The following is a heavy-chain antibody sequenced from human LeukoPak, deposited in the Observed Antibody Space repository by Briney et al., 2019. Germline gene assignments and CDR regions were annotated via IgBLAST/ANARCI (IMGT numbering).Heavy chain of an antibody. D-gene: IGHD3-16*01. J-gene: IGHJ4*02. Sequence: ASVKVSCKASGYTFTGYYMHWVRQAPGQGLEWMGWINPNSGGTNYAQKFQGRVTMTRDTSISTAYMELSRLRSDDTAVYYCARGPGEISYYDYVWGSYTDYFDYWGQGTLVTVSS. CDR3: ARGPGEISYYDYVWGSYTDYFDY. CDR1: GYTFTGYY. CDR2: INPNSGGT. V-gene: IGHV1-2*02.